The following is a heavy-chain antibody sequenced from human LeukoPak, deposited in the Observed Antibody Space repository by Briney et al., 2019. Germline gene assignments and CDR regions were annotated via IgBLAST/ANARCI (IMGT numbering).Heavy chain of an antibody. CDR1: GFTFSSYG. CDR3: VRGVGGDSRFDP. CDR2: INSDGSST. Sequence: GGSLRLSRAASGFTFSSYGMHWVRQAPGKGLVWVSRINSDGSSTRYADSVKGRFTISRDNAKNTLYLQMNSLRAEDTAVYYCVRGVGGDSRFDPWGQGTLVTVSS. D-gene: IGHD1-26*01. J-gene: IGHJ5*02. V-gene: IGHV3-74*01.